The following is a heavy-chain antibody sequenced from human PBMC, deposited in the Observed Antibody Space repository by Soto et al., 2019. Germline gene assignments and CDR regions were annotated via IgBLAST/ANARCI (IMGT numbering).Heavy chain of an antibody. J-gene: IGHJ2*01. CDR3: ATFFCFQAEDGIRDTVPVSAFLLNRSSDL. V-gene: IGHV3-33*01. CDR2: IWYDGSNK. D-gene: IGHD3-3*01. Sequence: QSKGLEWVAVIWYDGSNKYYADSVKGRFTISRDNSKNTLYLQMNSLIAEDTTVYYCATFFCFQAEDGIRDTVPVSAFLLNRSSDL.